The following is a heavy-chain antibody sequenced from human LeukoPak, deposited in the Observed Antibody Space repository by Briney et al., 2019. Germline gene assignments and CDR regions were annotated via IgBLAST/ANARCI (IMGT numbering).Heavy chain of an antibody. D-gene: IGHD3-16*01. CDR2: ISGSGGST. Sequence: GGSLRLSCAASGFTFSSYAMSWVRQAPGKGLEWVSGISGSGGSTYSADSVKDRFTISRDYSKNRLYLQMNSLRAEDMAVYYCAKAISGFDFDYWGQGTLVTVSS. CDR3: AKAISGFDFDY. V-gene: IGHV3-23*01. CDR1: GFTFSSYA. J-gene: IGHJ4*02.